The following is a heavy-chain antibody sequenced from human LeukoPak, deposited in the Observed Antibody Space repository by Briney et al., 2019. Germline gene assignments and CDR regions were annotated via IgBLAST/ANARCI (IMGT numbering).Heavy chain of an antibody. D-gene: IGHD1-1*01. V-gene: IGHV4-59*08. CDR1: GGSISSYY. CDR2: IYYSGST. J-gene: IGHJ4*02. CDR3: ARRSNWNSPYYFDY. Sequence: SETLSLTCTVSGGSISSYYWSWIRQPPGKGLEWIGYIYYSGSTNYNPSLKSRVTISVDTSKNQFSLNLSSVTAADTAVYYCARRSNWNSPYYFDYWGQGTLVTVSS.